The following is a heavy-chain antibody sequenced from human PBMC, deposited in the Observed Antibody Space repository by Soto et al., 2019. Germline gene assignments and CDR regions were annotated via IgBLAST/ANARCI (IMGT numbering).Heavy chain of an antibody. J-gene: IGHJ4*02. CDR2: IYASGSP. CDR1: GGSISVYY. D-gene: IGHD1-26*01. CDR3: ARGVGSSPPRY. V-gene: IGHV4-59*01. Sequence: SETLSLTCTISGGSISVYYWSWVRQPPGHELEWIGYIYASGSPYYNPSLRSRVTIPADTSKTQISLKLTSPTAADTAVYYCARGVGSSPPRYWGRGTLVTVSS.